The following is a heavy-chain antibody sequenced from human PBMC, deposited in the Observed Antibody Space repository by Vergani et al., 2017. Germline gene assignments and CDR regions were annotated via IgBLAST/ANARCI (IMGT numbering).Heavy chain of an antibody. CDR2: MAYSGST. Sequence: QVQLQESGPGLVKPSETLSLTCPVSGYSVISTDYHWGWIRQPPGKGLEGIGSMAYSGSTSYNPSLESRISISFETPKNQFSLRLTSVTAADTAVYYCASKRGACRAAYCHSYDFWGPGTLVGVSS. V-gene: IGHV4-39*01. CDR3: ASKRGACRAAYCHSYDF. CDR1: GYSVISTDYH. J-gene: IGHJ4*02. D-gene: IGHD2-15*01.